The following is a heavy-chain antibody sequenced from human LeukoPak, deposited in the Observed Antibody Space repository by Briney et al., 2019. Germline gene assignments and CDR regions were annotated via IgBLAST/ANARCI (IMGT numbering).Heavy chain of an antibody. CDR1: GFTFSSYS. CDR3: ARSALYSGYDFFN. CDR2: ISSSSSYT. V-gene: IGHV3-21*01. D-gene: IGHD5-12*01. J-gene: IGHJ4*02. Sequence: GGSLRLSCAASGFTFSSYSMNWVRQAPGKGLEWVSSISSSSSYTYYADSVKGRFTISRDNAKNSLYLQMNSLRAEDTAVYYCARSALYSGYDFFNWGQGTLVTVSS.